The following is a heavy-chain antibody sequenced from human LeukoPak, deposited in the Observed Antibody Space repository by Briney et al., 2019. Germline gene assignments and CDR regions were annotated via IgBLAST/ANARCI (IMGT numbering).Heavy chain of an antibody. CDR2: IYYSGST. V-gene: IGHV4-39*01. CDR1: GGSISSSSYY. D-gene: IGHD3-22*01. CDR3: AKRGTYYYDSSINWFDP. J-gene: IGHJ5*02. Sequence: SETLSLTCTVSGGSISSSSYYWGWIRQPPGKGLEWIGSIYYSGSTYYNPSLKSRVTISVDTSKNQFSLKLGSVTAADTAVYYCAKRGTYYYDSSINWFDPWGQGTLVTVSS.